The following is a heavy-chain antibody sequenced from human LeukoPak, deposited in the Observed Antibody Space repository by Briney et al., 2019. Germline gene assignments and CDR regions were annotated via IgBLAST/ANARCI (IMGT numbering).Heavy chain of an antibody. V-gene: IGHV4-59*08. Sequence: PSETLSLTCTVSGGSISSYYWSWIRQPPGKGLEWVGYIYYSGSTNYNPSLKSRVTISVDTSKNQFSLKLSSVTAADTAAYYCARSGSYYGWFDPWGQGTLVTVSS. CDR1: GGSISSYY. D-gene: IGHD1-26*01. J-gene: IGHJ5*02. CDR2: IYYSGST. CDR3: ARSGSYYGWFDP.